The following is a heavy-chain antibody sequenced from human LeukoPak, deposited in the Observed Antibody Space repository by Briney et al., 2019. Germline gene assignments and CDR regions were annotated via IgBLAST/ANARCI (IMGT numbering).Heavy chain of an antibody. D-gene: IGHD1-26*01. Sequence: GGSLRLSCAASGFTFRNAWMSWVRQAPGKGLEWVGRIKKKTEGGTTDYAAPVKGRFTISRDDSKNTLYLQMNSLKTEDTAVYYCTTAVGGTEDFDYWGQGTLVTVSS. CDR3: TTAVGGTEDFDY. CDR1: GFTFRNAW. J-gene: IGHJ4*02. V-gene: IGHV3-15*01. CDR2: IKKKTEGGTT.